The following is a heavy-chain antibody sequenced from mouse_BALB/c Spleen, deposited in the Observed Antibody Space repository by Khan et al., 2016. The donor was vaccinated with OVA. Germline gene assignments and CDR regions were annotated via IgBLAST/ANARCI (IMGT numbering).Heavy chain of an antibody. Sequence: QIQLVQSGPELKKPGETVKISCKASGYTFTNYGMNWVKQAPGKGLKWMGWINTYTGEPTYADDFKGRFAFPLETSASTAYLQINNLKNEEAATYFFASGGYLYFDFWGAGTTVTVSS. CDR3: ASGGYLYFDF. CDR1: GYTFTNYG. CDR2: INTYTGEP. D-gene: IGHD1-1*02. J-gene: IGHJ1*01. V-gene: IGHV9-3-1*01.